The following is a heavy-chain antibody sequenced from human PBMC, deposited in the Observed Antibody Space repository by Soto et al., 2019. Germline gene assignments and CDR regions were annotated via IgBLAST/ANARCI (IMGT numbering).Heavy chain of an antibody. J-gene: IGHJ5*02. Sequence: PGGSLRLSCAASGFTFSSYGMHWVRQAPGKGLEWVAVISYDGSNKYYADSVKGRFTISRDNSKNTLYLQMNSLRAEDTAVYYCAKAYSHSDLTPDLDLWGQGTLVTVSS. CDR2: ISYDGSNK. V-gene: IGHV3-30*18. D-gene: IGHD2-15*01. CDR3: AKAYSHSDLTPDLDL. CDR1: GFTFSSYG.